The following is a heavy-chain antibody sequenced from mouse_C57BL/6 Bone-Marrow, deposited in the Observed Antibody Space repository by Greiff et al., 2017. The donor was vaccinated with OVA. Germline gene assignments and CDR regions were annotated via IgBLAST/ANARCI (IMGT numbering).Heavy chain of an antibody. D-gene: IGHD2-3*01. Sequence: EVKLMESGGGLVQPGGSLKLSCAASGFTFSDYGMAWVRQAPRKGPEWVAFISNLAYSIYYADTVTGRFTISRENAKNTLYLEMSSLRSEDTAVYYCAGWLLPYAMDYWGQGTSVTVSS. CDR1: GFTFSDYG. V-gene: IGHV5-15*01. CDR2: ISNLAYSI. J-gene: IGHJ4*01. CDR3: AGWLLPYAMDY.